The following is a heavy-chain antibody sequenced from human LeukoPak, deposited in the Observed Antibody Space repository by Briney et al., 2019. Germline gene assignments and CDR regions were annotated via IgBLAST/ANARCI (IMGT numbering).Heavy chain of an antibody. Sequence: GGSLRLSCAASGFTFSSYWMHWVRQAPGKGLVWVSRINSDGSSTSYADSVKGRFTISRDNAKNTLSLQMNRLRADDTAVYYCARVYETNGYLYWGQGSLVTVSS. D-gene: IGHD3-22*01. CDR3: ARVYETNGYLY. J-gene: IGHJ4*02. CDR1: GFTFSSYW. CDR2: INSDGSST. V-gene: IGHV3-74*01.